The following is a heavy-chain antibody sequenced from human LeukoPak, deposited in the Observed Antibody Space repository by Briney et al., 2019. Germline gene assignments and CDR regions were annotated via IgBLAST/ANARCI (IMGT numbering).Heavy chain of an antibody. CDR1: RFTFSSYY. CDR3: ARGVRGVISWFDP. J-gene: IGHJ5*02. V-gene: IGHV3-33*08. D-gene: IGHD3-10*01. CDR2: IWYDGSNK. Sequence: GRSLRLSRAASRFTFSSYYMHWVRQAPGKGLEWVAVIWYDGSNKYYADSVKGRFTISRDNSKNTLYLQMNSLRAEDTAVYYCARGVRGVISWFDPWGQGTLVTVSS.